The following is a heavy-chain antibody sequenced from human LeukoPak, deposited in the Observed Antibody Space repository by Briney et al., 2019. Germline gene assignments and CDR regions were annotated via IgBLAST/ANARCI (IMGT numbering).Heavy chain of an antibody. D-gene: IGHD6-19*01. CDR3: ARDPRESIAVAGTYMDV. J-gene: IGHJ6*03. Sequence: PGGSLRLSCAASGFTFSSYWMSWVRQAPGKGLEWVANIKQDGSEKYYVDSVKGRFTISRDNAKNSLYLQMSSLRAEDTAVYYCARDPRESIAVAGTYMDVWGKGTTVTISS. CDR1: GFTFSSYW. V-gene: IGHV3-7*01. CDR2: IKQDGSEK.